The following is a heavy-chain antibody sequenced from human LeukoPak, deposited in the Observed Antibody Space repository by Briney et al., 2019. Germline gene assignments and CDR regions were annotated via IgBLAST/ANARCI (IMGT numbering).Heavy chain of an antibody. D-gene: IGHD6-13*01. CDR1: GFTFSSYG. CDR3: ARGAAAAGKGDWFDP. V-gene: IGHV3-33*01. Sequence: GGSLRLSCAASGFTFSSYGMHWVRQAPGKGLEWVAVIWYDGSNKYYADSVKGRFTISRDNSKNTLYLQMNSLRAEDMAVYYCARGAAAAGKGDWFDPWGQGTLVTVSS. J-gene: IGHJ5*02. CDR2: IWYDGSNK.